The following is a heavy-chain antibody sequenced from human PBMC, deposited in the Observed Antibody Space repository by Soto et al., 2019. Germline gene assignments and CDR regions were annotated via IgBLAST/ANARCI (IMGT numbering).Heavy chain of an antibody. J-gene: IGHJ4*02. V-gene: IGHV3-9*01. CDR3: AKDMRSSQGGSYAAEL. CDR2: ISWNSGNI. CDR1: GFFFEDYA. Sequence: SLRLSCAASGFFFEDYAMHCFLQSPVKGLEWVSAISWNSGNIGYADSVKGRFTISRDNAKNSLYLQMNSLRTEDTAFYFCAKDMRSSQGGSYAAELWGQGTLVTVSS. D-gene: IGHD3-10*01.